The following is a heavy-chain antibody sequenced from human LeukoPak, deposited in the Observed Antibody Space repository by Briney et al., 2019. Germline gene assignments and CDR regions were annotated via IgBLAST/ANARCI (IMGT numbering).Heavy chain of an antibody. D-gene: IGHD3-22*01. J-gene: IGHJ4*02. CDR2: ISDSGGST. CDR1: GFTFSNHE. V-gene: IGHV3-23*01. CDR3: AKRGVVIRVILVGFHKEAYYFDS. Sequence: PGGSLRLSCATSGFTFSNHEMNWVRQAPGKGLEWVAGISDSGGSTNYADSVKGRFTISRDNPKNTLYLQMNSLRAEDTAVYFCAKRGVVIRVILVGFHKEAYYFDSWGQGALVTVSS.